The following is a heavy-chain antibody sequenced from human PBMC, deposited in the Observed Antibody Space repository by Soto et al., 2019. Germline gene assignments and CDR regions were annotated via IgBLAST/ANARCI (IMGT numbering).Heavy chain of an antibody. Sequence: QVHLEESGGGVVQPGRSLRLSCAASGFSFSSYRMHWVRQAPGKGLEWVAVISYDGSNAHYADSVKGRFTISRDNSKNTLSLHMNSLRAEDTAVYYCAKTGLHGDLLDYFEYWGPGTLVTVSS. CDR3: AKTGLHGDLLDYFEY. CDR2: ISYDGSNA. V-gene: IGHV3-30*18. D-gene: IGHD1-26*01. J-gene: IGHJ4*02. CDR1: GFSFSSYR.